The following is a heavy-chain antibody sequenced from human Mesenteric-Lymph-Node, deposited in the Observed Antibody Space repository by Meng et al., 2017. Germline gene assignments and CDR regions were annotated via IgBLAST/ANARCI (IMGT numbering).Heavy chain of an antibody. D-gene: IGHD3/OR15-3a*01. V-gene: IGHV1-69*02. CDR2: IIPILGIA. CDR3: ASGLDWGYFDY. Sequence: PVKVSCKASGGTFSSYTISWVRQAPGQGLEWMGRIIPILGIANYAQKFQGRVTITADKSTSTAYMELSSLRSEDTAVYYCASGLDWGYFDYWGQGTLVTVSS. J-gene: IGHJ4*02. CDR1: GGTFSSYT.